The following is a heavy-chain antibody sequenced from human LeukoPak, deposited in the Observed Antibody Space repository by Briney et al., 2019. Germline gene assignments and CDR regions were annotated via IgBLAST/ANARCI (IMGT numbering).Heavy chain of an antibody. J-gene: IGHJ4*02. CDR3: AKQPSIAAGTGY. V-gene: IGHV4-39*01. CDR2: IYYRGST. CDR1: GGSISSSHYF. D-gene: IGHD6-13*01. Sequence: SETLSLTCTVSGGSISSSHYFWGWIRQPPGKGLEWVGSIYYRGSTYFNPSLKSRVTISVDTSKNQFSLKLSSVTAADTAVYYCAKQPSIAAGTGYWGRGILVTVSS.